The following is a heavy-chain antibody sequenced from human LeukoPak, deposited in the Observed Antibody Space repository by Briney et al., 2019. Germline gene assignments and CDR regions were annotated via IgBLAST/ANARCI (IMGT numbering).Heavy chain of an antibody. CDR2: TYHSGSL. CDR1: GYSISSGYY. CDR3: TRGLSYYDSSGSYYVYYFDS. D-gene: IGHD3-22*01. Sequence: KSSETLSLTCDVSGYSISSGYYWGSILQRPGRGVEWIGITYHSGSLYYNPSLKSRVTISVYTSKNHFSLNLSSVTAADTAVYYCTRGLSYYDSSGSYYVYYFDSWGQGTLVTVSS. V-gene: IGHV4-38-2*01. J-gene: IGHJ4*02.